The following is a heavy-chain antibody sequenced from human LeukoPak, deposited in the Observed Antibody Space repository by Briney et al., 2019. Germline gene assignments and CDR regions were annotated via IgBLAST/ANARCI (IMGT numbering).Heavy chain of an antibody. V-gene: IGHV3-49*04. CDR3: TSGGGRAAADTFSYAY. CDR1: GFTFGDYA. D-gene: IGHD6-13*01. CDR2: IRSKAYCGTT. J-gene: IGHJ4*02. Sequence: PGGSLRLSCTASGFTFGDYAMSWVRQAPGKGLEWVSFIRSKAYCGTTEYAASVKGRFTISRDDSKTIAYLHMNSLKTEDTAVYYCTSGGGRAAADTFSYAYWGQGTLVTVSS.